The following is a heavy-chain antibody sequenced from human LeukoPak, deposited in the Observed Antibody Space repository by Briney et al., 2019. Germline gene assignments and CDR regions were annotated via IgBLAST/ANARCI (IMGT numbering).Heavy chain of an antibody. V-gene: IGHV3-48*03. J-gene: IGHJ4*02. D-gene: IGHD3-10*01. Sequence: PGGTLRLSCAASGFIFSSYEMNWVRRAPGKGLEWVSYINSGGGIIYYADSVKGRFTISRDNAKNSLYLQMNSLRAEDTAVYYCARGQLGRELIHPFDYWGQGTLVTVSS. CDR1: GFIFSSYE. CDR3: ARGQLGRELIHPFDY. CDR2: INSGGGII.